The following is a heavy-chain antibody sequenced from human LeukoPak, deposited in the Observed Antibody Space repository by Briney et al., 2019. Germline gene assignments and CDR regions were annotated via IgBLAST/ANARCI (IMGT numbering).Heavy chain of an antibody. CDR2: INVGNGNT. CDR3: ASPRYYYDSSGYRFDY. J-gene: IGHJ4*02. Sequence: ASVKVSCKASGYTFTSYAVHWVRQAPGQRLEWMGWINVGNGNTRYSQNFQGRVTITRDTSASTAYMELSSLGSEDTAVYYCASPRYYYDSSGYRFDYWGQGTLVTVSS. D-gene: IGHD3-22*01. V-gene: IGHV1-3*01. CDR1: GYTFTSYA.